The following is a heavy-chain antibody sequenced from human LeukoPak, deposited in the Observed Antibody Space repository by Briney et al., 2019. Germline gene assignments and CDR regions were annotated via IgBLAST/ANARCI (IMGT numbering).Heavy chain of an antibody. CDR3: AQNPPRAVGYSYGYYGY. V-gene: IGHV3-23*01. CDR2: ISAGGTT. Sequence: GGSLRLSCAASGFTFNTYAMSWVRQAPGKGLEWVSSISAGGTTHYADSVKGRFTISRDSSKNTLYLQMNSLRAEDTAVYYCAQNPPRAVGYSYGYYGYWGQGTLVTVSS. D-gene: IGHD5-18*01. J-gene: IGHJ4*02. CDR1: GFTFNTYA.